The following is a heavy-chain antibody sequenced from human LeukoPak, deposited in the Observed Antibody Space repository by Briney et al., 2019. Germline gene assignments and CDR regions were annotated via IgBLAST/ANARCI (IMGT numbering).Heavy chain of an antibody. CDR1: GGSISSYY. J-gene: IGHJ4*02. CDR2: LYNSGST. V-gene: IGHV4-59*01. CDR3: ARLNNGWWVDC. D-gene: IGHD6-19*01. Sequence: SETLSLTCSVFGGSISSYYWSWIRQPPGNGLEWIGYLYNSGSTKYNPSLKSRITISVDTSKNQFSLKLASVTAADTAVYYCARLNNGWWVDCWGQGTLVTVSS.